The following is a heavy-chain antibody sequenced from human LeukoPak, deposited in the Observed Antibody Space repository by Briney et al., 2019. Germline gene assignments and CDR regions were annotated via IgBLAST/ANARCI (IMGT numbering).Heavy chain of an antibody. CDR2: IYYSGST. D-gene: IGHD6-13*01. CDR1: GGSINSYY. CDR3: ARQSPAAAGQGLDY. V-gene: IGHV4-59*08. J-gene: IGHJ4*02. Sequence: SETLSLTCTVSGGSINSYYWSWIRQPPGKGLEWMGYIYYSGSTNYNPSLKGRVTISVDTSKNQFSLKLTSVTAADTAVYYCARQSPAAAGQGLDYWGQGTLVTVSS.